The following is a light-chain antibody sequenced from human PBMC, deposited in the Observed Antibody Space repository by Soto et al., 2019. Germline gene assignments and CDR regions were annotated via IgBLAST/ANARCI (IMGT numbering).Light chain of an antibody. Sequence: EIRLTHTRAEQCWVKGDRVSRWWRASQYINTRLAWYQHRPGQAPRLLIYQTSLRAAGIPARFSASWSGTDFTLTSGVVLPADPPLYSRHQRQRLPRTFGQGTKVDIK. V-gene: IGKV3D-11*03. CDR3: HQRQRLPRT. CDR1: QYINTR. J-gene: IGKJ1*01. CDR2: QTS.